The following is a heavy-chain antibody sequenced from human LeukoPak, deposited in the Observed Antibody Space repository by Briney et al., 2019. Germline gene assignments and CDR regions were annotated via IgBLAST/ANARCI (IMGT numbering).Heavy chain of an antibody. V-gene: IGHV3-48*02. CDR1: GFTFKTYS. D-gene: IGHD2-15*01. Sequence: PGGSLRLSCAASGFTFKTYSMNWVRQAPGKGLEWVSYISGGTTTKYYADSVRGRFTISRDNAGNSLYLQMNSLRDEDTAVYFCARELRSCSGGSCYPNHYYYGLDVWGQGATVTVSS. J-gene: IGHJ6*02. CDR3: ARELRSCSGGSCYPNHYYYGLDV. CDR2: ISGGTTTK.